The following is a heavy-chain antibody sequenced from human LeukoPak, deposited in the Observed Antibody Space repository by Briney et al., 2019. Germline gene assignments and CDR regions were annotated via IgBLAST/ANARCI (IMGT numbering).Heavy chain of an antibody. Sequence: SETLSLTCAVYGGSFSGYYWSWIRQPPGKGLEWIGEINHSGSTNYNPSLKSRVTISVDTSKNQFSLKLSSVTAADTAVYYCAGIEYSSSPQAHWGQGTLVTVSS. CDR2: INHSGST. CDR3: AGIEYSSSPQAH. D-gene: IGHD6-6*01. V-gene: IGHV4-34*01. CDR1: GGSFSGYY. J-gene: IGHJ4*02.